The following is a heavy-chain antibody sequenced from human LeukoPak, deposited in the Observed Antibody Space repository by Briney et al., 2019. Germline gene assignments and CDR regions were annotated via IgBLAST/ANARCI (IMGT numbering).Heavy chain of an antibody. CDR1: GYTFTSYG. J-gene: IGHJ4*02. CDR2: ISAYNGNI. D-gene: IGHD4-17*01. V-gene: IGHV1-18*01. CDR3: ARSVYGEPFDY. Sequence: ASVKVSCKASGYTFTSYGISWVRQAPGQGLEWMGWISAYNGNINYAQKLQGRVTMTTDTSTSTAYMELRSLRSDNTAVYYCARSVYGEPFDYWGQGTLVTVSS.